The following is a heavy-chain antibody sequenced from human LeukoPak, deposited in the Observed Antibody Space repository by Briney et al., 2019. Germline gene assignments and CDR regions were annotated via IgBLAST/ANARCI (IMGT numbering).Heavy chain of an antibody. Sequence: SQTLSLTCAISGDSVSSNNAAWVWIRQSPSRGLEWLGRTYYRSKWYHDYAVSVKSRISFNPDTSKNQFFLQLNSVTPEDTAVYYCARAGSYGYYWYFDLWGRGTLVTVSS. D-gene: IGHD3-16*01. V-gene: IGHV6-1*01. CDR2: TYYRSKWYH. CDR3: ARAGSYGYYWYFDL. CDR1: GDSVSSNNAA. J-gene: IGHJ2*01.